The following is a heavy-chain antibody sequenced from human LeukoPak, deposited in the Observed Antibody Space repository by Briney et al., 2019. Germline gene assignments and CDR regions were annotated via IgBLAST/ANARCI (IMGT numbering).Heavy chain of an antibody. Sequence: SETLSLTCTVSGGSISNRNYYWGWIRQSPGKGLEWIGNIYYSGSTFYNPSLKSRVTISVDTSKNQFSLKLSSVTAADTAVYYCARGTIYFGSSFFDYWGQGTLLTVSS. J-gene: IGHJ4*02. CDR2: IYYSGST. CDR1: GGSISNRNYY. V-gene: IGHV4-39*07. CDR3: ARGTIYFGSSFFDY. D-gene: IGHD3-10*01.